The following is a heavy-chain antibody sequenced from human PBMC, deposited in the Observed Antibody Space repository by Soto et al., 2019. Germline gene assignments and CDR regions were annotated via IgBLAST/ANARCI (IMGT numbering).Heavy chain of an antibody. CDR3: ARPLRDYYDSSGFYDL. V-gene: IGHV3-30-3*01. CDR1: GFTFSRYG. D-gene: IGHD3-22*01. Sequence: QVQLVESGGGVVQPGRSLRLSCSASGFTFSRYGIHWVRQAPGKGLEWVAVISYDGSNKYYADSVKGRFTISRDNSKNTLNLQMSSMIAEDTAVYYCARPLRDYYDSSGFYDLWGQGTLVTVSS. CDR2: ISYDGSNK. J-gene: IGHJ4*02.